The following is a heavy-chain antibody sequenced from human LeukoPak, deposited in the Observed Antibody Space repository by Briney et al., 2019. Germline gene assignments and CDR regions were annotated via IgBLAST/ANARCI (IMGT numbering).Heavy chain of an antibody. V-gene: IGHV3-15*01. CDR3: TTGTDGYNIFFDY. Sequence: GGSLRLSCAASGFTFSNAWMSWVRQAPGKGLEWVGRIKSKADGGTTDSAAPVRGRFTISRDDSKNTLFLQMNSLKTEDTVVYFCTTGTDGYNIFFDYWGQGTLVTVSS. D-gene: IGHD5-24*01. J-gene: IGHJ4*02. CDR1: GFTFSNAW. CDR2: IKSKADGGTT.